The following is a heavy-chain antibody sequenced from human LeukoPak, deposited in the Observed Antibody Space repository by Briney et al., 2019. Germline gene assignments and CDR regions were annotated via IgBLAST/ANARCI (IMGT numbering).Heavy chain of an antibody. CDR1: GGTFSSYG. CDR3: ARGVRGYSYGLDY. D-gene: IGHD5-18*01. V-gene: IGHV1-69*04. CDR2: IIPILGIA. J-gene: IGHJ4*02. Sequence: SVKVSCKASGGTFSSYGISWVRQAPGQGLEWMGRIIPILGIANYAQKFQGRVTITADKSTSTAYMELSSLRSEDTAVYYCARGVRGYSYGLDYWGQGTLVTVSS.